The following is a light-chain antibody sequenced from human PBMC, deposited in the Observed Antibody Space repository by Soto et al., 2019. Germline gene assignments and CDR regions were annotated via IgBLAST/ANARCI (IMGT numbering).Light chain of an antibody. J-gene: IGKJ1*01. CDR1: QSISSW. Sequence: DLQMTQSPSTLSASVGDRVTITCRASQSISSWLAWYQQKPGKAPKLLIYKAYSLESGVPSRFSGSGSGTEFTLTISSLQPDDFANYYCQQSKSYPTFGQGTKVEIK. CDR3: QQSKSYPT. CDR2: KAY. V-gene: IGKV1-5*03.